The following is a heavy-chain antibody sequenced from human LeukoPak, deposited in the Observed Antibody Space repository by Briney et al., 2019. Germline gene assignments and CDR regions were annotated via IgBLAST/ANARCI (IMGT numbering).Heavy chain of an antibody. J-gene: IGHJ4*02. CDR2: ISYDGTNK. Sequence: GGSLRLSCAASGFTFSTYPIHWVRQAPGKGLEWVAVISYDGTNKYFADSVKGRFTISRDNSKNTLYLQMNSLRAEDTAVYYCAKGMGYSSGWRTYFDYWGQGTLVTVSS. CDR1: GFTFSTYP. CDR3: AKGMGYSSGWRTYFDY. V-gene: IGHV3-30*04. D-gene: IGHD6-19*01.